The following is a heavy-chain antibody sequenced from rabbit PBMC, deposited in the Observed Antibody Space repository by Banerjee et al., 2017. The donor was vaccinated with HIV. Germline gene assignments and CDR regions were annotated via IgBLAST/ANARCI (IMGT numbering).Heavy chain of an antibody. CDR1: GFTLINYW. J-gene: IGHJ4*01. CDR3: ARGGGGYGYAPLYYFNL. Sequence: QSLEESGGDLVKPGASLTLTCKASGFTLINYWICWVRQAPGKGLEWIACIYTGDGNTHYASWAKGRFTISKTSSTVDLKMTSLTAADTATYFCARGGGGYGYAPLYYFNLWGPGTLVTVS. CDR2: IYTGDGNT. V-gene: IGHV1S40*01. D-gene: IGHD6-1*01.